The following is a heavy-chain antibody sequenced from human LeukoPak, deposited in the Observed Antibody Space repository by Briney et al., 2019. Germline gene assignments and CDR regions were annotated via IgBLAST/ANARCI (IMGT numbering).Heavy chain of an antibody. J-gene: IGHJ4*02. Sequence: PGGSLRLSCAASGFTFSNYNMNWVRQAPGKGLEWVSYISSSSSTIYYADSVKGRFTISRDNAKNSLYLQMNSLRAEDTAVYYCARDSPYCTNGVCYSEVFDYWGQGTLVTVSS. V-gene: IGHV3-48*01. CDR2: ISSSSSTI. D-gene: IGHD2-8*01. CDR3: ARDSPYCTNGVCYSEVFDY. CDR1: GFTFSNYN.